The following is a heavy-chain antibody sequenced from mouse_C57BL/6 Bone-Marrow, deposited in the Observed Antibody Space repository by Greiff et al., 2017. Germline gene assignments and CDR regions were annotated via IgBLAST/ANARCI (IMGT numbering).Heavy chain of an antibody. CDR2: IWGVGST. V-gene: IGHV2-6*01. CDR1: GFSLTSYG. CDR3: ATSFRDAMDY. Sequence: VQLQQSGPGLVAPSQSLSITCTVSGFSLTSYGVDWVRQSPGKGLEWLGVIWGVGSTNYNSALKSRLSISKDNSKSQVFLKMNSLQTDDTAMYYCATSFRDAMDYWGQGTSVTVSS. J-gene: IGHJ4*01.